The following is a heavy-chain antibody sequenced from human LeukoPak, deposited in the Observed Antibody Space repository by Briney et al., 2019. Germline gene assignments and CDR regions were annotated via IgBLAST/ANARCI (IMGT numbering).Heavy chain of an antibody. V-gene: IGHV3-11*01. CDR2: ISSSGSTI. CDR3: ARLVTVAGRYYFDY. Sequence: PGGSLRLSCAASGFTFSDYYMSWIRQAPGKGLEWVSYISSSGSTIYYADSVKGRFTISRDNAKNSLYLQMNSLRTEDTAVYYCARLVTVAGRYYFDYWGQGTLVTVSS. D-gene: IGHD6-19*01. J-gene: IGHJ4*02. CDR1: GFTFSDYY.